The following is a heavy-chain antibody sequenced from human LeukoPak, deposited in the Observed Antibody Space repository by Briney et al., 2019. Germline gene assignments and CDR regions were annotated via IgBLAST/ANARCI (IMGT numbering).Heavy chain of an antibody. V-gene: IGHV3-7*03. CDR3: ARGAGGITFGGVIVY. Sequence: GGSLRLSCAASGFTFSSYWMSWVRQAPGKGLEWVANIKQDGSQKYYADSVKGRFTISRDNAKNSLYLQMNSLRAEDTAVYYCARGAGGITFGGVIVYWGQGTLVTVSS. D-gene: IGHD3-16*02. CDR1: GFTFSSYW. CDR2: IKQDGSQK. J-gene: IGHJ4*02.